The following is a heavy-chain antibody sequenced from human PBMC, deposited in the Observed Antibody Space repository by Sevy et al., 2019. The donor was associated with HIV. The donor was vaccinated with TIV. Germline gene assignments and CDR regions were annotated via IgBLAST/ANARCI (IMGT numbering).Heavy chain of an antibody. V-gene: IGHV3-21*01. CDR2: ISSSSSYI. CDR3: ARVEAVVPAAIPNWFDP. J-gene: IGHJ5*02. D-gene: IGHD2-2*01. Sequence: RGSLRLSCAASGFTFSSYSMNWVRQAPGKGLEWVSSISSSSSYIYYADSVKGRFTISRDNAKNSLYLQMNSLRAEDTAVYYCARVEAVVPAAIPNWFDPWPGNPGHRLL. CDR1: GFTFSSYS.